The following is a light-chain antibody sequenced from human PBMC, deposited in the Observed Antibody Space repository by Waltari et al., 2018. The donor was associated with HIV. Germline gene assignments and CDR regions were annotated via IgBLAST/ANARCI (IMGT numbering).Light chain of an antibody. Sequence: SYELTQPPSVSVSPGQTARITCSGDALPKQYAYWYQQKSGQAPVLVIYKDSERPSGIPERFSGSSSGTPVTLTISGVQAEDEADYYCQSADSSGTYRVFGGGTKLTVL. CDR2: KDS. V-gene: IGLV3-25*03. CDR1: ALPKQY. CDR3: QSADSSGTYRV. J-gene: IGLJ3*02.